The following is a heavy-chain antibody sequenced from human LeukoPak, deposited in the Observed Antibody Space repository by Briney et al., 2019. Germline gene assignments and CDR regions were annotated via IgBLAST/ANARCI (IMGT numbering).Heavy chain of an antibody. V-gene: IGHV3-7*01. CDR3: ARDFSPNFLYYYYMDV. D-gene: IGHD4/OR15-4a*01. Sequence: PGGSLRLSCAASGFTFSDNWMSWVRQAPGKGLEWVANIKQDGSEKYYVDSVKGRFTISRDNAKNSLYLQMNSLRAEDTAVYYCARDFSPNFLYYYYMDVWGKGTTVTVSS. CDR1: GFTFSDNW. J-gene: IGHJ6*03. CDR2: IKQDGSEK.